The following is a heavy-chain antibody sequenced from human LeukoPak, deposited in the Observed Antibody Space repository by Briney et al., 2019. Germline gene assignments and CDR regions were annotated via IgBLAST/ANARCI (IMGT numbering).Heavy chain of an antibody. J-gene: IGHJ4*02. Sequence: GRSLRLSCAASGFTFSSYGMRWVRQAPGKGLEWVAVIWYDGSNKYYADSVKGRFTISRDNSKNTLYLQMNSLRAGDTAVYYCARPLEYSSSPDYWGQGTLVTVSS. CDR1: GFTFSSYG. D-gene: IGHD6-6*01. CDR2: IWYDGSNK. CDR3: ARPLEYSSSPDY. V-gene: IGHV3-33*01.